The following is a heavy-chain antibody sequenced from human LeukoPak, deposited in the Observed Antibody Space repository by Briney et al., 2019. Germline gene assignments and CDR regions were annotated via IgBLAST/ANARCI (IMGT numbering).Heavy chain of an antibody. CDR1: GYTFTSYT. V-gene: IGHV1-18*01. CDR3: AREAAAGTYGY. Sequence: ASVQVSCKASGYTFTSYTISWVRQAPGQGLEWMGWISAYNVNTNYAQMLQGRVTMTTDTSTSTAYMELRSLRSDDTAVYYCAREAAAGTYGYWGQGTLVTVSS. J-gene: IGHJ4*02. D-gene: IGHD6-13*01. CDR2: ISAYNVNT.